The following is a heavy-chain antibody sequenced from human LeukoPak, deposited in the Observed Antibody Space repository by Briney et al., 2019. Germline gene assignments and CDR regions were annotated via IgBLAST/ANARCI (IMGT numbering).Heavy chain of an antibody. Sequence: GGSLRLSCAASGFTFSSYAMSWVRQAPGKGPEWTSSISGNGRSTYYSDSVRGRFTISRDNSRNTLYLQMNSLRADDTAVYYCVSRADASVFYYFDFWGQGTLVTVSS. CDR3: VSRADASVFYYFDF. V-gene: IGHV3-23*01. CDR2: ISGNGRST. CDR1: GFTFSSYA. D-gene: IGHD2/OR15-2a*01. J-gene: IGHJ4*02.